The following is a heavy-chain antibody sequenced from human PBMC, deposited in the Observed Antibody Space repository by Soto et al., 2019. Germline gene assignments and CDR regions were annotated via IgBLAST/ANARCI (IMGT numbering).Heavy chain of an antibody. CDR3: ARKEYDDDRRFDP. J-gene: IGHJ5*02. D-gene: IGHD3-3*01. CDR2: IYHSGST. V-gene: IGHV4-4*02. Sequence: QVQLQESGPGLVKPSGTLSLTCAVSGGSISSSNWWSWVRQPPGKGLEWIGEIYHSGSTNYNPSLQSRVTISVDKSKNQFSLKLTSVTAADTAVYYCARKEYDDDRRFDPWGQGTLVTVSS. CDR1: GGSISSSNW.